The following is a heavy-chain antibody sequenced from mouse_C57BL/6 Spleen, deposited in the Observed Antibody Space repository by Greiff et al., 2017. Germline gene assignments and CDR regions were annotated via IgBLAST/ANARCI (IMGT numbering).Heavy chain of an antibody. D-gene: IGHD3-3*01. CDR2: INPSTGGT. V-gene: IGHV1-42*01. CDR3: ARGDFLY. J-gene: IGHJ2*01. CDR1: GYSFTGYY. Sequence: EVQLKESGPELVKPGASVKISCKASGYSFTGYYMNWVKQSPEKSLEWIGEINPSTGGTTYNQKFKAKATLTVDKSSSTAYMQLKSLTSEDSAVYYCARGDFLYWGQGTTLTVSS.